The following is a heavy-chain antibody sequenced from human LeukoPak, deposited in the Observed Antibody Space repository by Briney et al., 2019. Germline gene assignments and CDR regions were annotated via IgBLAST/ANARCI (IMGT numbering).Heavy chain of an antibody. J-gene: IGHJ5*02. V-gene: IGHV4-31*03. Sequence: SEALSLTCTVSGGSISSGGYYWSWIRQHPGKGLEWIGYIYYSGSTYYNPSLKSRVTISVDTSKNQFSLKLSSVTAADTAVYYCARGPQWLALAWGQGTLVTVSS. D-gene: IGHD6-19*01. CDR3: ARGPQWLALA. CDR1: GGSISSGGYY. CDR2: IYYSGST.